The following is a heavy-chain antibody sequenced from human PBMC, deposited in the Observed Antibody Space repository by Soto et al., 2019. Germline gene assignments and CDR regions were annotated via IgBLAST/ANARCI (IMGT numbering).Heavy chain of an antibody. Sequence: SETLFLTCTVSGGSISSYYWSWIRQPAGKGLEWIGRIYTSGNTNYNPSLKSRVTMSVDTSKNQFSLRVSSVTAADTAVYYCARNVRSNYGMDVWGQGTTVTVSS. J-gene: IGHJ6*02. D-gene: IGHD1-26*01. CDR2: IYTSGNT. CDR3: ARNVRSNYGMDV. V-gene: IGHV4-4*07. CDR1: GGSISSYY.